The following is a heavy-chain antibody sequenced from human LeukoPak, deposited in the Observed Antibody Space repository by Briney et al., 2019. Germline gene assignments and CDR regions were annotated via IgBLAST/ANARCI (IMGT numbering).Heavy chain of an antibody. J-gene: IGHJ4*02. D-gene: IGHD3-22*01. CDR3: AKDTSPYYYDSSGYFAY. V-gene: IGHV3-9*01. CDR1: GFTFDDYA. Sequence: PGRSLRLSCAASGFTFDDYAMHWVRQAQGKGLEWVSGISWNSGSIGYADSVKGRFTISRDNAKNSLYLQMNSLRAEDTALYYCAKDTSPYYYDSSGYFAYWGQGTLVTVSS. CDR2: ISWNSGSI.